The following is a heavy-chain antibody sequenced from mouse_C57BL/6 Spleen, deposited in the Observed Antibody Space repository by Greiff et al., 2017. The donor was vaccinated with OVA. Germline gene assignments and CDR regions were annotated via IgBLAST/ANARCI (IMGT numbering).Heavy chain of an antibody. J-gene: IGHJ3*01. CDR1: GFNIKDYY. CDR2: IDPEDGET. V-gene: IGHV14-2*01. CDR3: ATYSNYVAWFAY. Sequence: EVKLVESGAELVKPGASVKLSCTASGFNIKDYYMHWVKQRTEQGLEWIGRIDPEDGETKYAPKFQGKATITADTSSNTAYLQLSSLTSEDTAVYYCATYSNYVAWFAYWGQGTLVTVSA. D-gene: IGHD2-5*01.